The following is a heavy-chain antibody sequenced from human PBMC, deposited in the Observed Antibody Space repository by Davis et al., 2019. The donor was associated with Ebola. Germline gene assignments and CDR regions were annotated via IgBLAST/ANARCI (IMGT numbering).Heavy chain of an antibody. V-gene: IGHV1-46*01. Sequence: ASVKVSCKASGYTFTSYYMHWVRQAPGQGLEWMGIINPSGGSTSYAQKFQGRVTMTRDTSTSTVYMELSSLRSEDTAVYYCARDLVVPAAIARGYYYYGMDVWGQGTTVTVSS. CDR3: ARDLVVPAAIARGYYYYGMDV. CDR2: INPSGGST. J-gene: IGHJ6*02. CDR1: GYTFTSYY. D-gene: IGHD2-2*02.